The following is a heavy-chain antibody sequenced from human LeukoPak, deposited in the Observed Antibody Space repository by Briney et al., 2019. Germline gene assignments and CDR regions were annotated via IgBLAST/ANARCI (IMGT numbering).Heavy chain of an antibody. Sequence: AGGSLRLSCGASGFTFEDYAMHWVRQAPGKGLEWVSGISWNSGRIGYADSVKGRFTISRDNAKNALYLQMNSLRAEDTAVYYFATVAVVVPAALAKTFDYWGQGTLVTVSS. CDR2: ISWNSGRI. CDR3: ATVAVVVPAALAKTFDY. CDR1: GFTFEDYA. J-gene: IGHJ4*02. V-gene: IGHV3-9*01. D-gene: IGHD2-2*01.